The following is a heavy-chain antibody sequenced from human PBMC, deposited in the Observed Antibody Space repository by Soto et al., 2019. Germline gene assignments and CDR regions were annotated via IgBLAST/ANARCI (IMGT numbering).Heavy chain of an antibody. J-gene: IGHJ6*02. Sequence: QVQLQQWGAGLLKPSETLSLTCAVYGGSFSGYYWSWIRQPPGKGLEWIGEINHSGSTNYNPSLKSRVTISVDTSKNQFSLKLSSVTAADTAVYYCARGRYYGSGSYYNPFYYYGMDVWGQGTTVTVSS. V-gene: IGHV4-34*01. D-gene: IGHD3-10*01. CDR3: ARGRYYGSGSYYNPFYYYGMDV. CDR2: INHSGST. CDR1: GGSFSGYY.